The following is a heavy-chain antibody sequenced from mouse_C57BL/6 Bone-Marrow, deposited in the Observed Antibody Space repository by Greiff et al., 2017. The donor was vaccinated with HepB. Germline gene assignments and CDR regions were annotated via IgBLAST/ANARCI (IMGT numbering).Heavy chain of an antibody. CDR2: SRNKANDYTT. CDR1: GFTFSDFY. V-gene: IGHV7-1*01. Sequence: EVQGVDSGGGLVQSGRSLRLSCATSGFTFSDFYMEWVRQAPGKGLEWIAASRNKANDYTTEYSASVKGRFIVSRDTSQSILYLQMNALRAEDTAIYYCARDADSSGLYAMDYWGQGTSVTVSS. J-gene: IGHJ4*01. CDR3: ARDADSSGLYAMDY. D-gene: IGHD3-2*02.